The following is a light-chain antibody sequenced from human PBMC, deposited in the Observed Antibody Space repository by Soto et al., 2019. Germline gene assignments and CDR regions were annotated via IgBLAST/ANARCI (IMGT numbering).Light chain of an antibody. J-gene: IGKJ5*01. CDR3: MQSLQTPIT. V-gene: IGKV2-28*01. Sequence: DIVMTQSPLSLPVTPGEPASISCRSSQSLLHSNGYNYLDWYLQKPGQSPQLLIYLGSNRASGVPDRFNGSGSRTDFTLKISRVEAEDVGVYYCMQSLQTPITFGQGTRLEIK. CDR1: QSLLHSNGYNY. CDR2: LGS.